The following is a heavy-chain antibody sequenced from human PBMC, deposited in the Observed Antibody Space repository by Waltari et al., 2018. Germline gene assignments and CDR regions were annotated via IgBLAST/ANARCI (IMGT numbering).Heavy chain of an antibody. Sequence: QVQLQQSGPGLVKPSQTLSLTCAISGDSVSSNSAAWNWIRPSPSRGLEWLGRTYYRSKWYNDYAVSVKSRITINPDTSKNQFSLQLNSVTPEDTAVYYCARERAGSIEMATIAEFDYWGQGTLVTVSS. CDR3: ARERAGSIEMATIAEFDY. V-gene: IGHV6-1*01. CDR2: TYYRSKWYN. D-gene: IGHD6-6*01. CDR1: GDSVSSNSAA. J-gene: IGHJ4*02.